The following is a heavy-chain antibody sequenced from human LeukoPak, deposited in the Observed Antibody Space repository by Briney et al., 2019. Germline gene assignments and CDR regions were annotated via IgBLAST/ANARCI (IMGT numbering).Heavy chain of an antibody. J-gene: IGHJ6*03. CDR3: AREKVRNWNFYYYYMDV. D-gene: IGHD1-20*01. CDR1: GGSISSYY. CDR2: IYFTGST. Sequence: PSETLSLTCTVSGGSISSYYWSWIRQPPGKGPEWVGYIYFTGSTNYNPSLKSRVTISVDTSKNQFSLKLSSVTAADTAVYYCAREKVRNWNFYYYYMDVWGKGTTVTVSS. V-gene: IGHV4-59*01.